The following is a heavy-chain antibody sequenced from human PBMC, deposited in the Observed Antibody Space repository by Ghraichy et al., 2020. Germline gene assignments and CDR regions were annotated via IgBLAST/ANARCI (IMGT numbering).Heavy chain of an antibody. CDR3: ARGGSYDSSGYYF. Sequence: SQTLSLTCTVSDGSISSSCYYWGWIRQPPGKGLEWIGSIYYSGNTYYNPSLKSRVTISVDTSKNQFSLKLSFVTAADTAVYYCARGGSYDSSGYYFWGQGTLVTVSS. CDR2: IYYSGNT. J-gene: IGHJ4*02. V-gene: IGHV4-39*01. CDR1: DGSISSSCYY. D-gene: IGHD3-22*01.